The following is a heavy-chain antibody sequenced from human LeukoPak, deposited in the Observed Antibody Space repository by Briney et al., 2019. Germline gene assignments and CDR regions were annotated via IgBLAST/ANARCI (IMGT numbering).Heavy chain of an antibody. CDR3: ARISLAYCSSTSCYGFDI. V-gene: IGHV4-38-2*02. CDR1: GYSISSGYY. J-gene: IGHJ3*02. D-gene: IGHD2-2*01. CDR2: LYHSGTT. Sequence: PSETLSLTCSVSGYSISSGYYWGWIRQPPGMPLEWIGSLYHSGTTYYNPSLKGRVTISVDTSKNQFSLRLSSVTAADTAVYYCARISLAYCSSTSCYGFDIWGRGTMVTVSS.